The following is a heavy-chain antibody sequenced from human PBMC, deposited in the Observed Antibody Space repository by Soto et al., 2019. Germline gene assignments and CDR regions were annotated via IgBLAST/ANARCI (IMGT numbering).Heavy chain of an antibody. CDR3: AGSVGWSSSWLNWFDP. D-gene: IGHD6-13*01. V-gene: IGHV1-18*01. J-gene: IGHJ5*02. CDR1: GYTFTSYG. CDR2: ISAYNGNT. Sequence: QVQLVQSGAEVKKPGASVKVSCKASGYTFTSYGISWVRQAPGQGLEWMGWISAYNGNTNYAQKLQGRVTMTTDTPTSTADRELGSQISDDTAVYYCAGSVGWSSSWLNWFDPWGQGTLVTVSS.